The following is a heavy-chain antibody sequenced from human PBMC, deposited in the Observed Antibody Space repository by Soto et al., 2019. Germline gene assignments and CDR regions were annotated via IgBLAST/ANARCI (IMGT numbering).Heavy chain of an antibody. CDR1: GFTFSSYA. V-gene: IGHV3-23*01. CDR3: AKGDIVVVVAANAGNYFEY. CDR2: ISGSGTST. D-gene: IGHD2-15*01. J-gene: IGHJ4*02. Sequence: EVQLLESGGGLVQPGGSLRLSCSASGFTFSSYAMNWVRQAPGKGLEWVSAISGSGTSTYYADSVRGRFTISRDNSKSTLYLQMNSLRAEDTAVYYCAKGDIVVVVAANAGNYFEYWGQGTLVTVSS.